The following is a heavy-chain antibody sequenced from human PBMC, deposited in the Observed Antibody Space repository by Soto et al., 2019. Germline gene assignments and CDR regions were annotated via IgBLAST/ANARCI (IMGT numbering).Heavy chain of an antibody. D-gene: IGHD6-19*01. J-gene: IGHJ4*02. V-gene: IGHV3-30*03. CDR2: ISYDGGNK. Sequence: GGSLRLSFASSGFTFSSSGIHWVRQAPGKGLEWVAVISYDGGNKYYVDSVKGRFTISRDNSKNTLYLQMNSLRAEDTAVYYCATDFSGWYGSSEYGFWGQGTLVTVSS. CDR1: GFTFSSSG. CDR3: ATDFSGWYGSSEYGF.